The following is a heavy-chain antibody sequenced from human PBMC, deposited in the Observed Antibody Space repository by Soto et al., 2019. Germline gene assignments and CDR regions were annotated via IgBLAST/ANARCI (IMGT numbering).Heavy chain of an antibody. J-gene: IGHJ6*02. D-gene: IGHD3-10*01. Sequence: GGSLRLSCAASGFTFSSYAMSWVRQAPGKGLEWVSAISGSGGSTYYADSVKGRFTISRDNSKNTLYLQMNSLRAEDTAVYYCAKGTPSMVRGVIIRGNYYYGMDVWGQGTTVTVSS. CDR1: GFTFSSYA. CDR3: AKGTPSMVRGVIIRGNYYYGMDV. CDR2: ISGSGGST. V-gene: IGHV3-23*01.